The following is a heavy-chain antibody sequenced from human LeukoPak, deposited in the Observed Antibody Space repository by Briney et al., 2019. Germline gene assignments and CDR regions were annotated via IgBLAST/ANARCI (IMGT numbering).Heavy chain of an antibody. CDR2: INPSGGST. V-gene: IGHV1-46*03. CDR1: GYTFTSYY. CDR3: ARDRRIAVAGHWYFDL. Sequence: GASVKVSCKASGYTFTSYYMHWVRQAPGQGLEWMGIINPSGGSTSYAQKFQGRVTMTRDTSTSTVYMELSSLRSEDTAVYYCARDRRIAVAGHWYFDLWGRGTLVTVSS. D-gene: IGHD6-19*01. J-gene: IGHJ2*01.